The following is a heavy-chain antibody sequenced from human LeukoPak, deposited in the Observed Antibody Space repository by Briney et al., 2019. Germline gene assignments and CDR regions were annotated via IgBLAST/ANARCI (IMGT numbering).Heavy chain of an antibody. D-gene: IGHD2-15*01. J-gene: IGHJ6*02. CDR3: AREGHCSGGSCYSGVSDYYYGMDV. V-gene: IGHV1-18*01. CDR1: GYTFTSYG. Sequence: ASVKVSCKASGYTFTSYGISWVRQAPGQGLEWMGWISAYNGNTNYAQKLQGRVTMTTDTSTSTAYMELRSLRSDDTAVYYCAREGHCSGGSCYSGVSDYYYGMDVWGQGTTVTVSS. CDR2: ISAYNGNT.